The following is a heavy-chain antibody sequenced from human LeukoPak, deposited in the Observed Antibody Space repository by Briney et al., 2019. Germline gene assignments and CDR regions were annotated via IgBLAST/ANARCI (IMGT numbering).Heavy chain of an antibody. Sequence: GGSLRLSCAASGFTFSSYSMNWVRQAPGKGLEWVAFIRYDGSNKYYADSVKGRFTISRDNSKNTLYLQMNSLRAEDTAVYYCAKGIHYGDQGFDYWGQGTLVTVSS. V-gene: IGHV3-30*02. CDR1: GFTFSSYS. CDR2: IRYDGSNK. D-gene: IGHD4-17*01. CDR3: AKGIHYGDQGFDY. J-gene: IGHJ4*02.